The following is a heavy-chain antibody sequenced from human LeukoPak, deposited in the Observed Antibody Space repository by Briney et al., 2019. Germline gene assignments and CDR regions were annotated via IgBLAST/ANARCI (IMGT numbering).Heavy chain of an antibody. CDR1: GGSISTSNYY. Sequence: SETLSLTCTVSGGSISTSNYYWGWIRQPPGKGLEWIGNIFYSGSTYYSPSLKSRVTISVDTSKNQFSLKLNSVMDADTAVYYCAREDGGLYSGYDLSSAFDIWGQGTMVTVSS. J-gene: IGHJ3*02. CDR3: AREDGGLYSGYDLSSAFDI. V-gene: IGHV4-39*07. D-gene: IGHD5-12*01. CDR2: IFYSGST.